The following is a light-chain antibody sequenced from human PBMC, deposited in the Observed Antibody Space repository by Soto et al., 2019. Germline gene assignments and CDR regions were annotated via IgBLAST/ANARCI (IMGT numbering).Light chain of an antibody. J-gene: IGKJ4*01. CDR3: QQADSFPLT. Sequence: DLQMTQSPSSVSASVGDRIIITCRASQYISTWLSWYQQKPGEAPKLLIFAASRLHGGVPSRFSGSGSGTDVTLTINNRQPEDFATYYCQQADSFPLTFGGGTKVEVK. CDR2: AAS. V-gene: IGKV1D-12*01. CDR1: QYISTW.